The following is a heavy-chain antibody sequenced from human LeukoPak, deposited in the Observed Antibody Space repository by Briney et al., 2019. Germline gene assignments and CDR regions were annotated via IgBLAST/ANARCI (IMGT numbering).Heavy chain of an antibody. CDR3: ASVSLGYCSSTSCRSGGY. D-gene: IGHD2-2*01. CDR2: INHSGST. Sequence: PSETLSLTCAVYGGSFSGYYWSWIRQPPGKELEWIGEINHSGSTNYNPSLKSRVTISVDTSKNQFSLKLSSVTAADTAVYYCASVSLGYCSSTSCRSGGYWGQGTLVTVSS. J-gene: IGHJ4*02. CDR1: GGSFSGYY. V-gene: IGHV4-34*01.